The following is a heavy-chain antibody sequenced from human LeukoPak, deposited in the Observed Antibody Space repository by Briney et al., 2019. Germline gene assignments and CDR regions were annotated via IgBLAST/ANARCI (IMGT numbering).Heavy chain of an antibody. CDR3: VRESEENSSGYSDAFDI. J-gene: IGHJ3*02. V-gene: IGHV3-23*01. CDR1: GFTFSDYA. Sequence: PGGSLRLSCAASGFTFSDYAMSWVRQAPGRGLEWASVISGSGGSTYYADSVKGRFTISRDNSKNTLYLQMNTLRAEDTAVYYCVRESEENSSGYSDAFDIWGQGTMVTVSS. CDR2: ISGSGGST. D-gene: IGHD3-22*01.